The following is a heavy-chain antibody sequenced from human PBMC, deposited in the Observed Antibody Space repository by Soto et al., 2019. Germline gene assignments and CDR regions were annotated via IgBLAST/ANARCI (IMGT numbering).Heavy chain of an antibody. Sequence: SETLSLTCAVYGGSFSGYYWSWIRQPPGKGLEWIGEINHNGSTNYNPSLKSRVTISVDTSKNQFSLKLSSVTAADTAVYYCARGGYSYGWVYYYGMDVWGQGTTVTVSS. CDR2: INHNGST. J-gene: IGHJ6*02. V-gene: IGHV4-34*01. CDR3: ARGGYSYGWVYYYGMDV. CDR1: GGSFSGYY. D-gene: IGHD5-18*01.